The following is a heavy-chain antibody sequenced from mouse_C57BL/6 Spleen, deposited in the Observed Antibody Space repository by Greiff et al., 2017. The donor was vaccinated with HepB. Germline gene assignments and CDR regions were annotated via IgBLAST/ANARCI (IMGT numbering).Heavy chain of an antibody. Sequence: DVQLQESGPGLVKPSQSLSLTCSVTGYSITSGYYWNWIRQFPGNKLERMGYISYDGSNNYNPSLKNRISITRDTSKNQFFLKLNSVTTEDTATYYCARGRDYSNYVFDYWGQGTTLTVSS. CDR3: ARGRDYSNYVFDY. CDR1: GYSITSGYY. D-gene: IGHD2-5*01. CDR2: ISYDGSN. V-gene: IGHV3-6*01. J-gene: IGHJ2*01.